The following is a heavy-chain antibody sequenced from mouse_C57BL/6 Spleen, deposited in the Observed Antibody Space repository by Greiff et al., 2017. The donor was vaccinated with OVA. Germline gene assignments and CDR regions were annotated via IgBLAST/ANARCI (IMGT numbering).Heavy chain of an antibody. V-gene: IGHV1-81*01. CDR1: GYTFTSYG. CDR2: IYPRSGNT. CDR3: ARGGRGGDY. J-gene: IGHJ2*01. Sequence: QVQLQQSGAELARPGASVKLSCKASGYTFTSYGISWVKQRTGQGLEWIGEIYPRSGNTYYNEKFKGKATLTADKSSSTAYMGLRRLTSEDAAVYGCARGGRGGDYWGQGTTLTVSS.